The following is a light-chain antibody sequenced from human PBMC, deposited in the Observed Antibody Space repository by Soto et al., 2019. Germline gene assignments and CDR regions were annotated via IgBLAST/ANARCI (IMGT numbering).Light chain of an antibody. V-gene: IGKV3-20*01. CDR2: GAS. CDR1: QTISGNY. Sequence: LVLTQSPGSRSLSVGERASFSCRASQTISGNYLAWYKQKPGQAPRLLLFGASSRATGVPDRFSGSGSGTDFTLTLTRLEPEDSAVYYCQHYGNSLITFGQGTRLEIK. CDR3: QHYGNSLIT. J-gene: IGKJ5*01.